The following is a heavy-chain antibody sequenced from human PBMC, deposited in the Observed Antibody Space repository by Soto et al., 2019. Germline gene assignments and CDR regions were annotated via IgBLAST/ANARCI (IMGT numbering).Heavy chain of an antibody. CDR2: IYYSGNT. Sequence: SETLSPTCTVSGASLSSFYWSWIRQPPGKGLEWIGYIYYSGNTNYNPSPKSRVAMSVDTSKNQFSLNLSSVTAADTAVYYCARQGYYYDNSGYLDFWGQGTLVTVSS. J-gene: IGHJ4*02. V-gene: IGHV4-59*01. CDR3: ARQGYYYDNSGYLDF. D-gene: IGHD3-22*01. CDR1: GASLSSFY.